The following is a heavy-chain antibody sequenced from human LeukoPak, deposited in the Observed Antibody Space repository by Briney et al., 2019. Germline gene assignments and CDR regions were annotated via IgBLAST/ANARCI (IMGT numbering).Heavy chain of an antibody. J-gene: IGHJ5*02. CDR2: IHYNGRS. Sequence: SETLSLTCSVSGGSIDSSRHYWGWLRQPPGKGPEWIASIHYNGRSYYSPSLKTRLTISVDTSKNQFSLKLSSVTAADTAIYYCVKDVTVTGINYFDPWGQGTLVTVSS. D-gene: IGHD4-11*01. V-gene: IGHV4-39*07. CDR1: GGSIDSSRHY. CDR3: VKDVTVTGINYFDP.